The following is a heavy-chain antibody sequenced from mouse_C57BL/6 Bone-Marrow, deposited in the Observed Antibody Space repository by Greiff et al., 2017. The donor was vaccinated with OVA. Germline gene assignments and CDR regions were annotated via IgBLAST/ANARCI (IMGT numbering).Heavy chain of an antibody. CDR1: GYSITSDY. Sequence: EVQLQQSGPGLAKPSQTLSLTCSVTGYSITSDYWNWIRKFPGNKLEYMGYISYSGSTYYNPSLKSRISITRDTSKNQYYLQLNSVTSEDTATYYCARYEDSNYGYYAMDYWGQGTSVTVSS. CDR2: ISYSGST. D-gene: IGHD2-5*01. CDR3: ARYEDSNYGYYAMDY. J-gene: IGHJ4*01. V-gene: IGHV3-8*01.